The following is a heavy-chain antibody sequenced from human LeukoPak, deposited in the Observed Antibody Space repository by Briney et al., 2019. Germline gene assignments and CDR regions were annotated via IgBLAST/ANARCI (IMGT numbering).Heavy chain of an antibody. CDR1: GFTFSDYG. CDR3: AKGMVAATNAAYYGMDV. J-gene: IGHJ6*02. D-gene: IGHD2-15*01. CDR2: ISCDESDK. Sequence: GGSLRLSCAASGFTFSDYGMHWVRQAPGKGLEWVAGISCDESDKYYADSVKGRFTISRDNSKNTLYLQMNSLRPEDTAVYYCAKGMVAATNAAYYGMDVWGQGTTVTVSS. V-gene: IGHV3-30*18.